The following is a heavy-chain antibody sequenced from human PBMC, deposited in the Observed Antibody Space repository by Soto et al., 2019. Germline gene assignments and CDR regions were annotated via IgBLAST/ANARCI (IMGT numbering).Heavy chain of an antibody. CDR2: ISYDGNNK. CDR1: GFTFSTYG. J-gene: IGHJ4*02. CDR3: AKSVYNWNDGFFDY. D-gene: IGHD1-1*01. Sequence: QVQLVESGGGVVQPGRSLRLSCAASGFTFSTYGMHWVRQAPGKGLEWVAVISYDGNNKYYADSVKGRFTISRDNSKTPLNLQMSSRRAEDTAVYYCAKSVYNWNDGFFDYWGQGTLVTVSS. V-gene: IGHV3-30*18.